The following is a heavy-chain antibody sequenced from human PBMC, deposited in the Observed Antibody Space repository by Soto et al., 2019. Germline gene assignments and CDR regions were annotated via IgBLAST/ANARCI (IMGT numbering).Heavy chain of an antibody. V-gene: IGHV3-48*01. CDR3: ARGVAVAGITQFDY. CDR1: GFTFSSYS. Sequence: GGSLRLSCAASGFTFSSYSMNWVRQAPGKGLEWVSYISSSSSTIYYADSVKCPFTISRDNAKNSLYLQMNSLRAEDTAVYYCARGVAVAGITQFDYWGQGTLVTVSS. D-gene: IGHD6-19*01. J-gene: IGHJ4*02. CDR2: ISSSSSTI.